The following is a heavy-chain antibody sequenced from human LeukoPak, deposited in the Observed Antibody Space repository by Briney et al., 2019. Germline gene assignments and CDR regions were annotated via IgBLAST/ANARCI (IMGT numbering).Heavy chain of an antibody. CDR2: ISAYNGNT. CDR1: GYTFTGYY. Sequence: ASVKVSCKASGYTFTGYYMHWVRQAPGQGLEWMGWISAYNGNTNYAQKLQGRVTMTTDTSTSTAYMELRSLRSEDTAVYYCARFAVHRRLTVAGQFGLDYWGQGTLVTVSS. J-gene: IGHJ4*02. CDR3: ARFAVHRRLTVAGQFGLDY. V-gene: IGHV1-18*04. D-gene: IGHD6-19*01.